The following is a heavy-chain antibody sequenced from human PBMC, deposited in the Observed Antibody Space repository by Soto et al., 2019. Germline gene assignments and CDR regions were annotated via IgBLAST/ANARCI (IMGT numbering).Heavy chain of an antibody. CDR3: ARSDSRAYFDY. CDR1: GFTFSSYG. Sequence: QVQLVESGGGVVQPGRSLRLSCAASGFTFSSYGMHWVRQAPGKGLEWVAVIWYNGSNKYYADSVKGRFTISRDNSKNTLYLQMNSLRAEDTAVYYCARSDSRAYFDYWGQGTLVTVSS. D-gene: IGHD2-15*01. CDR2: IWYNGSNK. J-gene: IGHJ4*02. V-gene: IGHV3-33*01.